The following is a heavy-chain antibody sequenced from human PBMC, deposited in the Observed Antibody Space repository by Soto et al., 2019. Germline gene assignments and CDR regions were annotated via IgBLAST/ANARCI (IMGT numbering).Heavy chain of an antibody. CDR3: AKGAVTEGVRYFDLILDY. CDR2: ISYDGSNK. J-gene: IGHJ4*02. Sequence: GGSLRLSCAASGFTFSSYGMHWVRQAPGKGLEWVAVISYDGSNKYYADSVKGRFTISRDNSKNTLYLQMNSLRAEDTAVYYCAKGAVTEGVRYFDLILDYWGQGTLVTVSS. V-gene: IGHV3-30*18. CDR1: GFTFSSYG. D-gene: IGHD3-9*01.